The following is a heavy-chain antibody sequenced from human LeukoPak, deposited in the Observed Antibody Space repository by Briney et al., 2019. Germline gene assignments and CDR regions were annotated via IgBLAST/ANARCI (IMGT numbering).Heavy chain of an antibody. Sequence: KTGGSLRLSCAASGFTFSTYGMNWVRQAPGKGLEWVSSLSSSSTYVYYADSVKGRFTISRDNAKNSLYLQMNSLRAEDTAVYYCARVRCSGGGCFYNFDYWGQGSLVTVSS. J-gene: IGHJ4*02. V-gene: IGHV3-21*01. CDR1: GFTFSTYG. CDR3: ARVRCSGGGCFYNFDY. CDR2: LSSSSTYV. D-gene: IGHD2-15*01.